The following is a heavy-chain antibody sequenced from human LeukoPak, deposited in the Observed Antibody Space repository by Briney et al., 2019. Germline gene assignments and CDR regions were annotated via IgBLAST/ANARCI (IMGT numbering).Heavy chain of an antibody. CDR3: AKGNGFWSGSKYYMDV. CDR2: ITSSGGST. V-gene: IGHV3-23*01. J-gene: IGHJ6*03. CDR1: GFTFSSYA. Sequence: PGGSLRLSCAASGFTFSSYAMSWVRQAPGKGLEWVSSITSSGGSTYYAGSVKGQFTISRDNSKNTVYLQMNSLRAEDTAVYYCAKGNGFWSGSKYYMDVWGKGTTVTVSS. D-gene: IGHD3-3*01.